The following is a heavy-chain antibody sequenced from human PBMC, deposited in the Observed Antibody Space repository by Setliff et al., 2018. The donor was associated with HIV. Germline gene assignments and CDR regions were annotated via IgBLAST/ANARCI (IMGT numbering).Heavy chain of an antibody. V-gene: IGHV4-31*03. CDR3: ARAPPTDYDFTYYFDY. CDR2: IYYSGST. J-gene: IGHJ4*02. CDR1: GDSITSGGYY. Sequence: PSETLSLTCTVSGDSITSGGYYWTWIRQHPGKGLEWIGYIYYSGSTYYNPSLKSRVTISVDTSKNQFSLKLSSVTAADTAVYYCARAPPTDYDFTYYFDYWGQGTLVTVS. D-gene: IGHD3-3*01.